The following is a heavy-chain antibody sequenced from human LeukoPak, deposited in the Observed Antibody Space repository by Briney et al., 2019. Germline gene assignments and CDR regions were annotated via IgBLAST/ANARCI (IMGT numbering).Heavy chain of an antibody. Sequence: SETLSLTCAVYGGSFGGYYWSWIRQPPGKGLEWIGEINHSGSTNYNPSLKSRVTISVDTSKNQFSLKLSSVTAADTAVYYCARGGSVVPAANYYFDYWGQGTLVTVSS. CDR1: GGSFGGYY. D-gene: IGHD2-2*01. CDR3: ARGGSVVPAANYYFDY. J-gene: IGHJ4*02. V-gene: IGHV4-34*01. CDR2: INHSGST.